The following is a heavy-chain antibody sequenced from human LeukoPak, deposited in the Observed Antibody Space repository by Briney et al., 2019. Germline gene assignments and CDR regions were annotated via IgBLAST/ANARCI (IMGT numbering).Heavy chain of an antibody. Sequence: PGGSLRLSWASSGFIFSIYAMSWVRQAPGKGLEWVSAISGSGGSTYYADSVRGRFTISRDNSKSTLYLQMNSLRAEDTAVYFCAKGKRDYSDISTAPALDYWGQGTLVTVSS. V-gene: IGHV3-23*01. J-gene: IGHJ4*02. CDR2: ISGSGGST. CDR3: AKGKRDYSDISTAPALDY. CDR1: GFIFSIYA. D-gene: IGHD3-9*01.